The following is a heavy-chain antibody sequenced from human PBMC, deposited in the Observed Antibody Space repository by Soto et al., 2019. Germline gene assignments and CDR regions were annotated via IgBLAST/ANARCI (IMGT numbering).Heavy chain of an antibody. V-gene: IGHV5-10-1*01. CDR3: ASSRLTTVHLRTGMDV. J-gene: IGHJ6*02. CDR1: GYSFTSYW. CDR2: IDPSDSYT. Sequence: GESLKISCKGSGYSFTSYWISWVRQMPGKVLEWMGRIDPSDSYTNYSPSFQGHVTISADKSISTAYLQWSSLKASDTAMYYCASSRLTTVHLRTGMDVWGQGTTVTVSS. D-gene: IGHD4-4*01.